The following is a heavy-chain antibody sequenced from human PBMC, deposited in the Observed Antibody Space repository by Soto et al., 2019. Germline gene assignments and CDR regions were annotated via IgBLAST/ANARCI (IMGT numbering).Heavy chain of an antibody. CDR1: GGSISSYY. Sequence: SETLSLTCTVSGGSISSYYWSWIRQPPGKGLEWIGYIYYSGSTNYNPSLKSRITISVDTSKNQFSLKLSSVTAADTAVYYCARGVEVTAAMTFDYWGQGTLVTVSS. D-gene: IGHD2-2*01. V-gene: IGHV4-59*01. J-gene: IGHJ4*02. CDR2: IYYSGST. CDR3: ARGVEVTAAMTFDY.